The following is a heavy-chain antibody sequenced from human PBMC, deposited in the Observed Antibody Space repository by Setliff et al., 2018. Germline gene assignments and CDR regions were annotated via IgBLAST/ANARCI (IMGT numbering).Heavy chain of an antibody. Sequence: GSLRLSCAASGVTVSDAWMGWVRQTPGKGLDWVGRIKSTIDGGAIDYAAPVKGRFTISRDDSKNSLYLQMNSLKTEDTAVYYCAVSGINDPLSYWGQGTLVTVSS. CDR1: GVTVSDAW. D-gene: IGHD2-15*01. CDR2: IKSTIDGGAI. J-gene: IGHJ4*02. V-gene: IGHV3-15*01. CDR3: AVSGINDPLSY.